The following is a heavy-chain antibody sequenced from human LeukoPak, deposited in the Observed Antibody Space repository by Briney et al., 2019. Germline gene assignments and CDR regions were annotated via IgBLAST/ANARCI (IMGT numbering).Heavy chain of an antibody. V-gene: IGHV1-69*13. CDR2: IIPIFGTA. CDR3: ARGPDETLGDSHAFDI. D-gene: IGHD2-21*01. J-gene: IGHJ3*02. CDR1: GGTFSSYA. Sequence: SVKVSCKASGGTFSSYAISWVRQAPGQGLEWMGGIIPIFGTANYAQKFQGRVTITADESTSTAYMELSSLRSDDTAVYYCARGPDETLGDSHAFDIWGQGTMVTVSS.